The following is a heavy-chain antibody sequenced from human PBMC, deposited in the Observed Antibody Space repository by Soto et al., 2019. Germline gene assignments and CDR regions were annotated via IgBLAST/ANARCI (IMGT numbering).Heavy chain of an antibody. CDR3: ATWCRTSRLWYFDL. CDR2: INGDGSST. Sequence: EVQLVESGGGLGQPGGSLRLSCAASGFTFSKYWMYWVRQAPGKGLVWVLRINGDGSSTTYADSVRGRFTISRNNANNALNLQTNILCAEYTNLYYCATWCRTSRLWYFDLWGRGTLGTVSS. D-gene: IGHD2-8*01. J-gene: IGHJ2*01. CDR1: GFTFSKYW. V-gene: IGHV3-74*01.